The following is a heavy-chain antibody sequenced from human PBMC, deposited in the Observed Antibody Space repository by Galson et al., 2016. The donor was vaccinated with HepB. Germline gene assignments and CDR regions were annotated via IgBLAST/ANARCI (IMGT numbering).Heavy chain of an antibody. J-gene: IGHJ4*02. CDR1: GFSVSSNY. CDR3: VRSPPGSGYFLLYYFEY. D-gene: IGHD3-3*01. Sequence: SLRLSCAASGFSVSSNYLSWVRQVPGKGLEWVSVIYSRGNTYYADSVKGRFTLSRDSSKNTLYLQMDSLRAEDTAMHYCVRSPPGSGYFLLYYFEYWGQGTPVTVSS. CDR2: IYSRGNT. V-gene: IGHV3-53*01.